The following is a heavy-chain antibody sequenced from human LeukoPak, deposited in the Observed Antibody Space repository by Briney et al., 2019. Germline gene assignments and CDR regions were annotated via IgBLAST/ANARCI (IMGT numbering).Heavy chain of an antibody. V-gene: IGHV3-30-3*01. CDR3: AKDWSFPGSGSYYSPHYFDY. J-gene: IGHJ4*02. Sequence: PGGSLRLSCAASGFTFSSYAMHWVRQAPGKGLEWVAVISYDGSNKYYADSVKGGFTISRDNSRNTLYLQMNSLRAEDTAVYYCAKDWSFPGSGSYYSPHYFDYWGQGTLVTVSS. CDR2: ISYDGSNK. CDR1: GFTFSSYA. D-gene: IGHD3-10*01.